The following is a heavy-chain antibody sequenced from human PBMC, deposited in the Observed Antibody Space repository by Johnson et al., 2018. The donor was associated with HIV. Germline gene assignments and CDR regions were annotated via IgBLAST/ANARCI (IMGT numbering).Heavy chain of an antibody. CDR2: ISYDGSNK. CDR3: ARVRAAGDAFDI. CDR1: GFTFSSYA. Sequence: QVQLVESGGGLVQPGGSLRLSCAASGFTFSSYAMHWVRQAPGKGLEWVAVISYDGSNKYYADSVKGRFTISRDNSKNTLYLQMNSLRAEDTAVYYCARVRAAGDAFDIWGQGTMVTVSS. D-gene: IGHD6-13*01. J-gene: IGHJ3*02. V-gene: IGHV3-30-3*01.